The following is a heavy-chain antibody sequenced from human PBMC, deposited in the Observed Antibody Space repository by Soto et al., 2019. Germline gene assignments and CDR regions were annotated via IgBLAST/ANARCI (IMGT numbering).Heavy chain of an antibody. CDR3: ARGRGLYNSGRSQLDS. Sequence: QVQLVQSGAEVEKPGPSVRVSCKASGDSFSKYTVNWVRQAPRQGLEWMGGIIPRFGTTNYAPTLQDRVTITADESMNTVYMELSSLRSEDTALYYCARGRGLYNSGRSQLDSWGQGTLVTVSS. CDR2: IIPRFGTT. V-gene: IGHV1-69*01. J-gene: IGHJ4*02. CDR1: GDSFSKYT. D-gene: IGHD1-26*01.